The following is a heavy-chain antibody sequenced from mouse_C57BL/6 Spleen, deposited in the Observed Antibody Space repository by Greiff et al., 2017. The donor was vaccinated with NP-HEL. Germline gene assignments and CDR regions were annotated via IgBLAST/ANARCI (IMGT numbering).Heavy chain of an antibody. CDR3: TTGDYYGSSNWYFDV. Sequence: EVQLQESGAELVRPGASVKLSCTASGFNIKDDYMHWVKQRPEQGLEWIGWIDPENGDTEYASKFQGKATITADTSSNTAYLQLSSLTSEDTAVYYCTTGDYYGSSNWYFDVWGTGTTVTVSS. J-gene: IGHJ1*03. V-gene: IGHV14-4*01. CDR1: GFNIKDDY. D-gene: IGHD1-1*01. CDR2: IDPENGDT.